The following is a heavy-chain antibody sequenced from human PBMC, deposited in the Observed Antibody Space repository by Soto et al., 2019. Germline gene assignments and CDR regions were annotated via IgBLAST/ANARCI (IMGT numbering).Heavy chain of an antibody. V-gene: IGHV3-74*01. CDR2: INSDGSST. Sequence: GGSLRLSCAASGFTFSSYWMHWVRQAPGKGLVWVSRINSDGSSTSYADSVKGRFTISRDNAKNTLYLQMNSLRAEDTAVYYCARYGWYKDYYYYYMDVWGKGTTVTVSS. J-gene: IGHJ6*03. D-gene: IGHD6-19*01. CDR1: GFTFSSYW. CDR3: ARYGWYKDYYYYYMDV.